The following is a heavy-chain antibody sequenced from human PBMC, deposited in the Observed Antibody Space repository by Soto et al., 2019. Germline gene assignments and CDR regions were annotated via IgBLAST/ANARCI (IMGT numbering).Heavy chain of an antibody. V-gene: IGHV4-30-2*01. Sequence: QLQLQESGSGLVKPSQTLSLTCAVSGGSISSGGYSWSWVRQPPGTGLEWIGYIYHSGNTYYTPSIKSRVTIPEDRAKHELSLKLTSVTAADTAVYYCARVPDVWGQGTTVTVSS. J-gene: IGHJ6*02. CDR2: IYHSGNT. CDR3: ARVPDV. CDR1: GGSISSGGYS.